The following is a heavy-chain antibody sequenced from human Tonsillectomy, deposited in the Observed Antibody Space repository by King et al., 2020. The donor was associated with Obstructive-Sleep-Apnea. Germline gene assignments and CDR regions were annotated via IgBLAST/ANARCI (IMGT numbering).Heavy chain of an antibody. CDR1: GFTFSSYA. D-gene: IGHD3-9*01. CDR2: ISGSGGST. CDR3: AKDQDDILTGYYGYYGMDV. J-gene: IGHJ6*02. Sequence: VQLVESGGGLVQPGGSLRLSCAASGFTFSSYAMSWVRQAPGKGLEWVSAISGSGGSTYYADSLKGRFTISRDNSKNTLYLQMNSLRAEDTAGYYCAKDQDDILTGYYGYYGMDVWGQGTTVTVSS. V-gene: IGHV3-23*04.